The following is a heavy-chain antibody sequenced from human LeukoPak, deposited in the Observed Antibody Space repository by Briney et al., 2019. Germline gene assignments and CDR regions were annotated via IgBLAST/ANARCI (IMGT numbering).Heavy chain of an antibody. CDR2: IYHSGST. J-gene: IGHJ4*02. CDR3: ARGGKYYDILTGYYDY. Sequence: PSETLSLTCTVSGGSISSGGYYWSWIRQPPGKGLEWIGYIYHSGSTYYNPSLKSRVTISVDRSKNQFSLKLSSVTAADTAVYYCARGGKYYDILTGYYDYWGQGTLVTVSS. D-gene: IGHD3-9*01. CDR1: GGSISSGGYY. V-gene: IGHV4-30-2*01.